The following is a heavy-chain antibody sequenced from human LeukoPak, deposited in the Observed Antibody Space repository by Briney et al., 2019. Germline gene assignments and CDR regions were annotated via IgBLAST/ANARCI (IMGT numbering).Heavy chain of an antibody. CDR1: GDSISSSSSY. V-gene: IGHV4-39*07. Sequence: SETLSLTCTVSGDSISSSSSYWGWIRQPPGKGLEWIGEINHSGSTYYNPSLKSRVTISVDTSKNQFSLKLRSVTAADTALYYCARGKSRGSHIDYWGLGTLVTVSS. CDR2: INHSGST. J-gene: IGHJ4*02. CDR3: ARGKSRGSHIDY. D-gene: IGHD1-26*01.